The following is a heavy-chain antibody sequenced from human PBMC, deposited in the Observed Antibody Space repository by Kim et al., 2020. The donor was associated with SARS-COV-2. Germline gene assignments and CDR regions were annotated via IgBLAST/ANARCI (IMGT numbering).Heavy chain of an antibody. J-gene: IGHJ2*01. CDR2: INPSGGST. CDR3: ARESTVVAANVYWYFDL. Sequence: ASVKVSCKASGYTFTSYYMHWVRQAPGQGLEWMGIINPSGGSTSYAQKFQGRVTMTRDTSTSTVYMELSSLRSEDTAVYYCARESTVVAANVYWYFDLWGRGTLVTVSS. D-gene: IGHD2-15*01. V-gene: IGHV1-46*01. CDR1: GYTFTSYY.